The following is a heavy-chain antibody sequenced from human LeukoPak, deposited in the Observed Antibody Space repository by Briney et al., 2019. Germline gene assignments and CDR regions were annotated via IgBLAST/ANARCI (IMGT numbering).Heavy chain of an antibody. V-gene: IGHV3-23*01. D-gene: IGHD2-2*01. CDR1: GFTFNIYS. CDR3: AKESHIVVVPAAILDY. J-gene: IGHJ4*02. Sequence: GGSLRLSCAASGFTFNIYSMSWVRQTPGKGLEWVSGISGSGGSTYYADSVKGRFTISRDNSKNTLYLQMNSLRAEDTAVYYCAKESHIVVVPAAILDYWGQGTLVTVSS. CDR2: ISGSGGST.